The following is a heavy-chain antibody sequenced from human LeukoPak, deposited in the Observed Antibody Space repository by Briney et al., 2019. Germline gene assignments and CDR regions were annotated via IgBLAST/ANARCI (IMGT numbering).Heavy chain of an antibody. J-gene: IGHJ4*02. Sequence: ASVKVSCKASGYTFTSYGISWVRQAPGQGLEWMGWISAYNGNTNYAQKFQGRVTITRNTSISTAYMELSSLRSEDTAVYYCAREDYYDSGSNDYWGQGTLVTVSS. CDR1: GYTFTSYG. CDR2: ISAYNGNT. D-gene: IGHD3-22*01. CDR3: AREDYYDSGSNDY. V-gene: IGHV1-18*01.